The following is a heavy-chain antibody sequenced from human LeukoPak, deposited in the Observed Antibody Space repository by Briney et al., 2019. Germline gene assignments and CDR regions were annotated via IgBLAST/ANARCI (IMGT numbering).Heavy chain of an antibody. J-gene: IGHJ5*02. CDR3: ARVGWEYCSSTSCLGGSYNWFDP. CDR1: GFTFSSYA. Sequence: GGSLRLSCAASGFTFSSYAMSWVRQAPGKGLEWVSAISGSGGSTYYADSVKGRFTISRDNAKNSLYLQMNSLRAEDTAVYYCARVGWEYCSSTSCLGGSYNWFDPWGQGTLVTVSS. V-gene: IGHV3-23*01. D-gene: IGHD2-2*01. CDR2: ISGSGGST.